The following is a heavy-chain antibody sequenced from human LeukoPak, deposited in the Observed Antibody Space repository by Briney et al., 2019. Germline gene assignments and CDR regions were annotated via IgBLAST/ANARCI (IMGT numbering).Heavy chain of an antibody. CDR2: ISSSSSYI. V-gene: IGHV3-21*01. D-gene: IGHD3-3*01. CDR3: AREADFWSDYYPFDY. J-gene: IGHJ4*02. Sequence: GGSLRLSCAASGFTFSSYSMNWVRQAPGKGLEWVSSISSSSSYIYYADSVKGRFTISRDNAKNSLYLQMNSLRAEDTAVYYCAREADFWSDYYPFDYWGQGTLVTVSS. CDR1: GFTFSSYS.